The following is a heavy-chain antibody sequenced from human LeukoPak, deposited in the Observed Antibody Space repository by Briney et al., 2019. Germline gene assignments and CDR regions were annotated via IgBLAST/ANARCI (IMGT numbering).Heavy chain of an antibody. CDR1: GASISSGVYY. J-gene: IGHJ5*02. CDR3: ARWAIFGVA. V-gene: IGHV4-30-4*08. Sequence: SQTLSLTCTLSGASISSGVYYWSWIRQPPGRGLEWIGYIYYSVSTYYNPSLKSRLTISVDTSKNQFSLKLTSVTAADTAVYYCARWAIFGVAWGQGTQVTVSS. CDR2: IYYSVST. D-gene: IGHD3-3*01.